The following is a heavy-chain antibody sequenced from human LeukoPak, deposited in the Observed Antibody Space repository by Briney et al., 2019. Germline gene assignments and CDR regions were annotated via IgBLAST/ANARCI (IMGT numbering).Heavy chain of an antibody. V-gene: IGHV4-59*12. D-gene: IGHD6-19*01. J-gene: IGHJ4*02. CDR2: IYYNGNT. Sequence: TSETLSLTCTVSGGSISGYYWSWIRQPPGKGLEWIGYIYYNGNTYYNPSLRSRVTISVDTSKNQFSLKLSSVTAADTAVYYCASRGVAGTLDYWGQGTLVTVSS. CDR3: ASRGVAGTLDY. CDR1: GGSISGYY.